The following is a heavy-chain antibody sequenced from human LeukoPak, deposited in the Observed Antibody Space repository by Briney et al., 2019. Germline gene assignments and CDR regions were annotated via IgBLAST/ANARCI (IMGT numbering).Heavy chain of an antibody. CDR3: AGDRAEHLLLSLGTPDYYMDV. CDR1: GYTFTGYY. CDR2: INPHSGAT. V-gene: IGHV1-2*02. J-gene: IGHJ6*03. D-gene: IGHD3-10*01. Sequence: ASVKVSCKASGYTFTGYYMHWVRQAPGQGLEWMGWINPHSGATHYAEKYQGRVTMTRDTSMSTAYLELSWLRSDDTAMFYCAGDRAEHLLLSLGTPDYYMDVWGKGTTVTVSS.